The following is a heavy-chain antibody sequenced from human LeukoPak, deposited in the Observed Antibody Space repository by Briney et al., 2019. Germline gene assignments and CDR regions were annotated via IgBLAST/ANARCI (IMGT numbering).Heavy chain of an antibody. J-gene: IGHJ4*02. V-gene: IGHV3-53*01. CDR2: IYSGGST. CDR3: ARERAGGGVDY. Sequence: GGSLRLSCAASGFTVSSNYMSWVRQAPGKGLEWVSVIYSGGSTYYADSVKGRFTISRDNSKNTLYLQMNSLRAEDTAVYYRARERAGGGVDYWGQGTLVTVSS. CDR1: GFTVSSNY. D-gene: IGHD3-16*01.